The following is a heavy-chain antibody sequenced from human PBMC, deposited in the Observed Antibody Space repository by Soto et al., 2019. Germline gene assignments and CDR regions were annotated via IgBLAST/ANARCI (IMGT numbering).Heavy chain of an antibody. D-gene: IGHD3-9*01. V-gene: IGHV4-30-4*01. CDR1: GGSISTSDHY. Sequence: SETLSLTCTVYGGSISTSDHYWSWIRQPQGKGLEWTGYIHYSGSTYYNPSHMSRAIISVNTSKDPPALSLRSVTAADTAVYYCARVKSVLTGTYGFADWGQGSLVTVSS. CDR2: IHYSGST. J-gene: IGHJ4*02. CDR3: ARVKSVLTGTYGFAD.